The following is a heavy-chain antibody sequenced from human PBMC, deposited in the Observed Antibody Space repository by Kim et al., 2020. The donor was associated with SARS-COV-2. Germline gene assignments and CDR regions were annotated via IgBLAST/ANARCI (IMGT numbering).Heavy chain of an antibody. D-gene: IGHD2-2*01. V-gene: IGHV3-21*01. J-gene: IGHJ6*03. Sequence: GGSLRLSCAASGFTFSSCSMNWVRQALGKGLEWVSSISSSSGYIYYADSVKGRFTISRDNAKNSLYLQMNSLRAEDTAVYYCARDSGSSVPYYYYYMDVWGKGTTVSVSS. CDR3: ARDSGSSVPYYYYYMDV. CDR1: GFTFSSCS. CDR2: ISSSSGYI.